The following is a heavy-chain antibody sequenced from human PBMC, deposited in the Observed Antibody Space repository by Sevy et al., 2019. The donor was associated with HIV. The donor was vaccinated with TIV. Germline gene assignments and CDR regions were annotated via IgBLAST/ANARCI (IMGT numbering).Heavy chain of an antibody. D-gene: IGHD6-13*01. CDR2: ISSSGSTI. V-gene: IGHV3-48*03. CDR3: ARAPIAAAVVYYYYGMDV. Sequence: GGSLRLSCAASGFTFSSYEMNWVRQAPGKGLEWVSYISSSGSTIYYADSVKGRFTISRENAKNSLYLQMNSLRAEDTAVYYCARAPIAAAVVYYYYGMDVWGQGTTVTVSS. J-gene: IGHJ6*02. CDR1: GFTFSSYE.